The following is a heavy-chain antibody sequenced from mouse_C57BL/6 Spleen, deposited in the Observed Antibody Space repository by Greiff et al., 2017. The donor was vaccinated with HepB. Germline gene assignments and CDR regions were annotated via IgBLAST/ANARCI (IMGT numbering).Heavy chain of an antibody. CDR3: ARDLYYYGSSYVFYAMDY. CDR2: IYPRSGNT. J-gene: IGHJ4*01. D-gene: IGHD1-1*01. Sequence: VQLQQSGAELARPGASVKLSCKASGYTFTSYGISWVKQRTGQGLEWIGEIYPRSGNTYYNEKFKGKATLTADKSSSTAYMELRSLTSEDSAVYFCARDLYYYGSSYVFYAMDYWGQGTSVTVSS. V-gene: IGHV1-81*01. CDR1: GYTFTSYG.